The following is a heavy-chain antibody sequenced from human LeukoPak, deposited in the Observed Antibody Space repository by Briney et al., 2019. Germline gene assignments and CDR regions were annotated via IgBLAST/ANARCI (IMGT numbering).Heavy chain of an antibody. CDR2: IIPILGII. CDR1: GYTFIGYN. CDR3: AGPLKSIAARYFDL. J-gene: IGHJ2*01. D-gene: IGHD6-6*01. Sequence: GASVKVSCKGSGYTFIGYNMHLVRQAPGQGLEWMGRIIPILGIINYAQKFQGRVTITADKSTSTAYMELSSLRSEDTAVYYCAGPLKSIAARYFDLWGRGTLVTVSS. V-gene: IGHV1-69*02.